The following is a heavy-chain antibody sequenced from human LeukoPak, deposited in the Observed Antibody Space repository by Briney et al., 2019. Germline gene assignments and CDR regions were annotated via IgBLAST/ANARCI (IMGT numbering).Heavy chain of an antibody. V-gene: IGHV3-7*04. CDR1: GFPFSSYW. CDR2: IKQDGSKK. J-gene: IGHJ4*02. CDR3: TRVGYIDEGIDY. D-gene: IGHD5-24*01. Sequence: GGSLRLSCVASGFPFSSYWMTWVRQAPGKGLEWVANIKQDGSKKSYVDSVKGRFTISRDNAKNSLYLQMNSLRAEDTAIYYCTRVGYIDEGIDYWGQGTLVIVSS.